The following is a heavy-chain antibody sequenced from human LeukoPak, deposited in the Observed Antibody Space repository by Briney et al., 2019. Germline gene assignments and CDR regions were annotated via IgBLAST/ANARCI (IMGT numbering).Heavy chain of an antibody. CDR2: ISSNGGST. CDR1: GFTFSSYA. CDR3: ARGHFDWLPYDY. Sequence: SGGSLRLSCAASGFTFSSYAMHWVRQAPGKGLEYVSAISSNGGSTYYANSVKGRFTISRDNSKNTLYLQMGSLRAEDMAAYYCARGHFDWLPYDYWGQGTLVTVSS. J-gene: IGHJ4*02. V-gene: IGHV3-64*01. D-gene: IGHD3-9*01.